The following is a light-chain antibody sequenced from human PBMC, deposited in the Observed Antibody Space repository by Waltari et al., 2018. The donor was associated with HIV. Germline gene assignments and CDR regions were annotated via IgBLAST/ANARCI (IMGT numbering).Light chain of an antibody. CDR3: GSWDDTLSHWV. J-gene: IGLJ3*02. Sequence: QSVLTQPPSASRPPGQRVLMSCSGSNSNIGNNFVSWFQQVPGRAPKLVIYRSDQRPSGVPDRFFAAKSGSSASLAITGLQSDDEAVYYCGSWDDTLSHWVFGGGTRLTV. V-gene: IGLV1-47*01. CDR1: NSNIGNNF. CDR2: RSD.